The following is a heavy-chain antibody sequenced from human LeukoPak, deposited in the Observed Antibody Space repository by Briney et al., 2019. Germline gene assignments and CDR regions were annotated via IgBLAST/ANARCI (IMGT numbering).Heavy chain of an antibody. Sequence: PGGSLRLSCAASGFTFSSYATSWVRQAPGKGLEWVSEISGSGGSTNYADSVKGRFTISRDNSKNTLYRQMNSLRAEDTAVYYCVKAKVSSGSYFFDYWGQRTLVTVSS. CDR1: GFTFSSYA. V-gene: IGHV3-23*01. J-gene: IGHJ4*02. CDR2: ISGSGGST. CDR3: VKAKVSSGSYFFDY. D-gene: IGHD6-19*01.